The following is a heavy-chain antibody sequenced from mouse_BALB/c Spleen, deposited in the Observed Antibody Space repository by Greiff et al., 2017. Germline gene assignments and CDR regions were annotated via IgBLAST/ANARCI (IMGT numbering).Heavy chain of an antibody. CDR1: GFNIKDTY. V-gene: IGHV14-3*02. D-gene: IGHD2-3*01. Sequence: EVQLQQSGAELVKPGASVKLSCTASGFNIKDTYMHWVKQRPEQGLEWIGRIDPANGNTKYDPKFQGKATITADTSSNTAYLQLSSLTSEDTAVYYCALYDGYHEAMDYWGQGTSVTVSS. CDR3: ALYDGYHEAMDY. J-gene: IGHJ4*01. CDR2: IDPANGNT.